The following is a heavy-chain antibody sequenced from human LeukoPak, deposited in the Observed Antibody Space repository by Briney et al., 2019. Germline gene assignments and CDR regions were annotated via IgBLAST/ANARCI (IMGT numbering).Heavy chain of an antibody. Sequence: GGSLRLSCAASGFTFSSYAMSWVRQAPGKGLEWVSAISDSGAKTHYADSVKGRFTISRDNSKNTLYLQMNSLRPEDTAVYYCAKDWSCDTWGQGTMVTVSS. CDR2: ISDSGAKT. CDR1: GFTFSSYA. V-gene: IGHV3-23*01. J-gene: IGHJ3*02. CDR3: AKDWSCDT.